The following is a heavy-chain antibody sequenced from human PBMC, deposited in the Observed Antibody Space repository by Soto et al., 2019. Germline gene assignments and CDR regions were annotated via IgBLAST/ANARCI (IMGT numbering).Heavy chain of an antibody. CDR3: ARAAAGAAVRYYVDH. J-gene: IGHJ4*02. CDR1: GYTFNTYY. Sequence: QVQLMQSGAEVMKPGASVKVSCKASGYTFNTYYIHWVRQAPGQGLEWVGIINPYDGTRTYAQNFQGRVTLTRDTSTTTVYMELGSLRSEDTAVYYCARAAAGAAVRYYVDHWGQGTLVTVSS. CDR2: INPYDGTR. D-gene: IGHD6-13*01. V-gene: IGHV1-46*02.